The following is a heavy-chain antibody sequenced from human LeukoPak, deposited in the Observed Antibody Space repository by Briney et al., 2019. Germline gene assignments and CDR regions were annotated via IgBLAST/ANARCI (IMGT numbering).Heavy chain of an antibody. CDR1: GFTFSSSG. D-gene: IGHD6-13*01. CDR2: IWYDGSNK. Sequence: GGSLRLSCAASGFTFSSSGMHTVRQAPGKGLEWVAVIWYDGSNKYYADSVKGRFTISRDNSKNTLYLQMNSLRAEDTAVYYCAKDQRIAYSSSWYAGAFDIWGQGTMVTVSS. CDR3: AKDQRIAYSSSWYAGAFDI. J-gene: IGHJ3*02. V-gene: IGHV3-33*06.